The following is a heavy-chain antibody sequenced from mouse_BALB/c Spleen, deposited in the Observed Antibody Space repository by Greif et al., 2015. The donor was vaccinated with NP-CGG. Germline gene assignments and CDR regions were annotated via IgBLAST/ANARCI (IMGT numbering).Heavy chain of an antibody. CDR2: IYPGDGDT. CDR3: ARAEDYDGENWFAY. D-gene: IGHD2-4*01. V-gene: IGHV1-87*01. CDR1: GYTFTSYW. Sequence: QVQLQQSGAELARPGASVKLSCKASGYTFTSYWMQWVKQRPGQGLEWIGAIYPGDGDTRYTQKFKGKATLTADKSSSTAYMQLSSLASEDSAVYYCARAEDYDGENWFAYWGQGTLVTVSA. J-gene: IGHJ3*01.